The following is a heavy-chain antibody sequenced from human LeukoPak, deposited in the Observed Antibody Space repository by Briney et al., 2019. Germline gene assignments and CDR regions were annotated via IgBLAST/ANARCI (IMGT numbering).Heavy chain of an antibody. CDR3: SRDSGKKDDY. D-gene: IGHD3-10*01. Sequence: PGGSPRLSCAASDFTFSNYWMTWVRQAPGKGLEWVANINEDGSEKHYLDSVKGRFTISRDNAKNSLYLQMNSLRAEDTGVYYCSRDSGKKDDYWGQGTLVTVS. J-gene: IGHJ4*02. CDR2: INEDGSEK. V-gene: IGHV3-7*01. CDR1: DFTFSNYW.